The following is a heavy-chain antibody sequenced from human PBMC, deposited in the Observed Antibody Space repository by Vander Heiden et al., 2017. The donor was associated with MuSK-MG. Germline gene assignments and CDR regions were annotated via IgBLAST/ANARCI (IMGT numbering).Heavy chain of an antibody. J-gene: IGHJ5*02. Sequence: QVQLVQSGAEVKKPGSSVKVSCKASGGTFSSYAISWVRQAPGQGLEWMGGIIPIFGTANYAQKVQGRVTITADESTSTAYMELRRMRSEETAVYYYARVRRSSSSRWFDPWGQGTMVTVYS. CDR3: ARVRRSSSSRWFDP. V-gene: IGHV1-69*01. CDR1: GGTFSSYA. CDR2: IIPIFGTA. D-gene: IGHD6-6*01.